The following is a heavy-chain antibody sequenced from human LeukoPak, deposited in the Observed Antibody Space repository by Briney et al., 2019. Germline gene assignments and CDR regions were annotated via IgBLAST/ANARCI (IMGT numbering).Heavy chain of an antibody. Sequence: ASVKVSCKASGYIFIDQYIHWVRQAPGQGLEWMGWLNPYSGDTNYVQKFQDRVTMTRDASIDTAYMELTRLTSDDTAVYYCARDSLSPYCNGGNCYIEYWGQGTLVTVSS. J-gene: IGHJ4*02. CDR2: LNPYSGDT. V-gene: IGHV1-2*02. CDR3: ARDSLSPYCNGGNCYIEY. CDR1: GYIFIDQY. D-gene: IGHD2-15*01.